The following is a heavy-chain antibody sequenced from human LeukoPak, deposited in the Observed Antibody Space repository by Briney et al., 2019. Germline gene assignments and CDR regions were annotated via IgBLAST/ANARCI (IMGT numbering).Heavy chain of an antibody. V-gene: IGHV1-2*02. D-gene: IGHD6-13*01. Sequence: GASVKVSCKASGYTFTGYYMHWVRQAPGQGLEWMGWINPNSGGTNYAQMFQGRVTMTRDTSISTAYMELSRLRSDDTAVYYCARDIAAAGTYYFDYWGQGTLVTVSS. J-gene: IGHJ4*02. CDR1: GYTFTGYY. CDR2: INPNSGGT. CDR3: ARDIAAAGTYYFDY.